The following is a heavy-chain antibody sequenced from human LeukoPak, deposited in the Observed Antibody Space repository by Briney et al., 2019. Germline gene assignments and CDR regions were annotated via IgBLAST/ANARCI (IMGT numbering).Heavy chain of an antibody. V-gene: IGHV3-23*01. D-gene: IGHD2-2*01. CDR3: AKDDRYCSSTSCSTY. Sequence: GGSLRLSCAASGFTFSSYAMSWVRQAPGKGLEWVSVISGSGGSTYYADSVKGRFTISRDNSKNTLYLQMNSLRAEDTAVYYCAKDDRYCSSTSCSTYWGQGTLVTVSS. J-gene: IGHJ4*02. CDR1: GFTFSSYA. CDR2: ISGSGGST.